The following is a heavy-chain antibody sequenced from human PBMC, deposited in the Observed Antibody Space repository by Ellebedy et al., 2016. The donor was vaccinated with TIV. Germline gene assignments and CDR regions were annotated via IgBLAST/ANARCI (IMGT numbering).Heavy chain of an antibody. V-gene: IGHV3-30*12. CDR3: VRDLHWAFDI. Sequence: PGGSLRLSCAASGFTFSRDGMHWVRQAPGKGLEWVSLISYHGSDKYYADSVKGRFTISRDNAKNSLYLQMNSLRDADTAVYYCVRDLHWAFDIWGQGTVVTVSS. CDR1: GFTFSRDG. D-gene: IGHD1-1*01. J-gene: IGHJ3*02. CDR2: ISYHGSDK.